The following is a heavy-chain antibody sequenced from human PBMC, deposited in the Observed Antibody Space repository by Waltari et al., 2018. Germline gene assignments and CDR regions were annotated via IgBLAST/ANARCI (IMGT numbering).Heavy chain of an antibody. Sequence: QVQLQESGPGLVKPSETLSLTCSVSGDSISNYYWSWIRQPPGKGLEWIGHIFYSGSTSYNPPPMSRVDLSVDRSNNRFSLKLSSVTAADTAVYYCARHVPYCTNGVCRPYFYYGLDVWGQGTTVTVSS. D-gene: IGHD2-8*01. V-gene: IGHV4-59*08. CDR1: GDSISNYY. CDR2: IFYSGST. CDR3: ARHVPYCTNGVCRPYFYYGLDV. J-gene: IGHJ6*02.